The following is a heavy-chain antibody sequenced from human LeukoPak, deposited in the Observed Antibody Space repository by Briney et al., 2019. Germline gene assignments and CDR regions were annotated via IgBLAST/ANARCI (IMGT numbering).Heavy chain of an antibody. CDR2: IKQDGSEK. CDR3: ARDSYYDFWSGYQIFDY. V-gene: IGHV3-7*01. J-gene: IGHJ4*02. Sequence: PGGSLRLSCAASGFTFSGYRMSWVRQAPGKGLEWVANIKQDGSEKYYVDSVKGRFTISRDNAKNSLYLQMNSLRAEDTAVYYCARDSYYDFWSGYQIFDYWGQGTLVTVSS. CDR1: GFTFSGYR. D-gene: IGHD3-3*01.